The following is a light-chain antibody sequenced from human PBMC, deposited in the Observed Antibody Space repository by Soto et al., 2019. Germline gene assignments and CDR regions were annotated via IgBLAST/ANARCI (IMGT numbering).Light chain of an antibody. CDR1: QSVSRN. CDR2: GAS. CDR3: QQYGSPGT. V-gene: IGKV3-20*01. Sequence: EFVLTQSTPTLSLSPGERATLPCRASQSVSRNLAWYQQRPGQAPRLLLYGASNRATGIPDRFSGSGSGTDFTLTISILEPEDFAVYYWQQYGSPGTFGQGTKVDIK. J-gene: IGKJ1*01.